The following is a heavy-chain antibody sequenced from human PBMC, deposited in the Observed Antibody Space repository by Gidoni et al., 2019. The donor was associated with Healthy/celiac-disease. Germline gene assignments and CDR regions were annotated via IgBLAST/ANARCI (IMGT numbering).Heavy chain of an antibody. CDR1: GYSFTSYW. CDR3: ARLAEVWFGELSRTYFDY. J-gene: IGHJ4*02. D-gene: IGHD3-10*01. V-gene: IGHV5-51*03. CDR2: IYPGDSDT. Sequence: EVQLVQSGAEVKKPGESLKISCKGSGYSFTSYWIGWVRQMPGKGLEWMGIIYPGDSDTRYSPSFQGQVTISADKSISTAYLQWSSLKASDTAMYYCARLAEVWFGELSRTYFDYWGQGTLVTVSS.